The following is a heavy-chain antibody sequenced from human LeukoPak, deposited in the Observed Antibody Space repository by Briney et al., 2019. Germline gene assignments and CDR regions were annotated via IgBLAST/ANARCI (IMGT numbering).Heavy chain of an antibody. CDR2: INPNSGGT. V-gene: IGHV1-2*02. CDR3: ARDPQLRYPRFDP. D-gene: IGHD3-9*01. Sequence: GASVKVSCKASGYTFTGYYMHWVRQAPGQGLEWVGWINPNSGGTNNAQKFQGRVTMTRDTSISTAYMELSRLRSDDTAVYYCARDPQLRYPRFDPWGQGTLVTVSS. CDR1: GYTFTGYY. J-gene: IGHJ5*02.